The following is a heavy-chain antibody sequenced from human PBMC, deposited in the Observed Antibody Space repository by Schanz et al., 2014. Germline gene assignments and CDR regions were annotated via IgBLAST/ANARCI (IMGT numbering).Heavy chain of an antibody. Sequence: QVQLVESGGGVVQFGRSLRLSCEASGFTFSSYGMHWVRQAPGKGVEWVAVIWYDENNKYYADSVKGRFTMSRDNSKNTLYLQMNILRAEDTAVYYCARANYRRKINFDYWGRGTLVTVSS. V-gene: IGHV3-33*01. CDR3: ARANYRRKINFDY. CDR2: IWYDENNK. D-gene: IGHD3-10*01. J-gene: IGHJ4*02. CDR1: GFTFSSYG.